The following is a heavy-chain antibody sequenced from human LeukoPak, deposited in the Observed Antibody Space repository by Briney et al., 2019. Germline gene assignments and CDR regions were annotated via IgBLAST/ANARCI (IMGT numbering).Heavy chain of an antibody. CDR2: IYTSENT. Sequence: SETLSLTCTVSGGYIGSYYWSWIRQPAGKGLEWIGRIYTSENTDYNPSLKSRVTMSVDMSTSQFSLRLTSVTAADTAVYYCAREGDYGDYSKSFYYMDVWGKGTTVTVSS. CDR1: GGYIGSYY. J-gene: IGHJ6*03. CDR3: AREGDYGDYSKSFYYMDV. D-gene: IGHD4-17*01. V-gene: IGHV4-4*07.